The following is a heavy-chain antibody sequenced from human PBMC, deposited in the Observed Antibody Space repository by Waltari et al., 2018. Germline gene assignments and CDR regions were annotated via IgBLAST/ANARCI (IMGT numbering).Heavy chain of an antibody. CDR2: INHSGST. D-gene: IGHD6-6*01. CDR1: GGSFSGYY. V-gene: IGHV4-34*01. J-gene: IGHJ4*02. CDR3: ASPYSSSSRAFDY. Sequence: QVQLQQWGAGLLKPSETLSLTCAVYGGSFSGYYWSWIRQPPGKGLEWIGEINHSGSTNYNPSLKSRVTISVDTSKNQFSLKRSSVTAADTAVYYGASPYSSSSRAFDYWGQGTLVTVSS.